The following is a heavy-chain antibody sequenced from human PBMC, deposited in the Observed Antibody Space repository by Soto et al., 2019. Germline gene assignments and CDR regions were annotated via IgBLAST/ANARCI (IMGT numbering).Heavy chain of an antibody. D-gene: IGHD1-26*01. J-gene: IGHJ4*02. CDR3: EHGVGATDFAY. Sequence: QITLKESGPTLVKPTQTLTLTCTFSGFSLSTSGVGVGWIRQPPGKALEWLALIYWNDDKRYSPSLKSRLTLTKETAQNQVVHTMPYMDPVDTATYYCEHGVGATDFAYWGQGTLVTVSS. CDR2: IYWNDDK. CDR1: GFSLSTSGVG. V-gene: IGHV2-5*01.